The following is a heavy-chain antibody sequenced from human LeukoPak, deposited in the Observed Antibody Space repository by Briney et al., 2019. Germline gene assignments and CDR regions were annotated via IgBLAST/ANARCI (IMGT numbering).Heavy chain of an antibody. CDR3: AREKFDS. Sequence: GGSLRLSCAASGFAFSNFAMHWVRQAPGKGLEWVAVVSYEGTIKYYSDSAKGRFTISRDNSNSLISLQMNNLTTEDTAAYYCAREKFDSWGQGTLVTVSS. CDR2: VSYEGTIK. J-gene: IGHJ5*01. V-gene: IGHV3-30*14. CDR1: GFAFSNFA.